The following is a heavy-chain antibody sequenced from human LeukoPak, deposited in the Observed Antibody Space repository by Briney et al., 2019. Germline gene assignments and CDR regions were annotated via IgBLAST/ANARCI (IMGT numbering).Heavy chain of an antibody. D-gene: IGHD2-8*02. Sequence: SVKVSCKASGGTFSSYAISWVRQAPGQGLEWMGRIIPILGIANYAQKFQGRVTITADKSTSTAYMELCSLRSEDTAVYYCATDYWWYYYYGMDVWGQGTTVTVSS. V-gene: IGHV1-69*04. CDR3: ATDYWWYYYYGMDV. J-gene: IGHJ6*02. CDR1: GGTFSSYA. CDR2: IIPILGIA.